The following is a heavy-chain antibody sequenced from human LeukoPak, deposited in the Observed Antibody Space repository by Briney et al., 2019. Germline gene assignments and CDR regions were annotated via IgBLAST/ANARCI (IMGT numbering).Heavy chain of an antibody. CDR1: GGTFSSYA. CDR3: ARDPTTMVRGVIIGLLPQYYFDY. V-gene: IGHV1-69*06. CDR2: IIPIFGTA. D-gene: IGHD3-10*01. Sequence: SVKVSCKASGGTFSSYAISWVRQAPGQGLEWMGGIIPIFGTANYAQKFQGRVTITADKSTSTAYMELSSLRSEDTAVYYCARDPTTMVRGVIIGLLPQYYFDYWGQGTLVTVFS. J-gene: IGHJ4*02.